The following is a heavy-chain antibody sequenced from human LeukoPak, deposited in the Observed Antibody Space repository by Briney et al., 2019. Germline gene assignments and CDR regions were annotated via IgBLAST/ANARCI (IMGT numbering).Heavy chain of an antibody. Sequence: GGSLRLSCAASGFTFSSYWMSWVRQAPGKGLEWVANIKQDGSEKVYVDSAKGRFAISRDNAKNSLFLQMDALRAEDTAVYYCARDPYSSTWSYGMDVWGQGTTVSVSS. V-gene: IGHV3-7*05. CDR1: GFTFSSYW. J-gene: IGHJ6*02. CDR2: IKQDGSEK. D-gene: IGHD6-6*01. CDR3: ARDPYSSTWSYGMDV.